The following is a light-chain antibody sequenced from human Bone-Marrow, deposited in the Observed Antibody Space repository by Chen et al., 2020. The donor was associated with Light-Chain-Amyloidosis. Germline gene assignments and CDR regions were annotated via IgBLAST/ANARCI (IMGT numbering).Light chain of an antibody. Sequence: YELIQPPPLSVSPGQTARITCSGDDLPTKYAYWYQQKPGQAPVLVIQRDTERPSGISERFSGSSSGTTATLTISGVQAEDEADYHCQSADSSGTYEVIFGGGTKLTV. CDR3: QSADSSGTYEVI. V-gene: IGLV3-25*01. J-gene: IGLJ2*01. CDR2: RDT. CDR1: DLPTKY.